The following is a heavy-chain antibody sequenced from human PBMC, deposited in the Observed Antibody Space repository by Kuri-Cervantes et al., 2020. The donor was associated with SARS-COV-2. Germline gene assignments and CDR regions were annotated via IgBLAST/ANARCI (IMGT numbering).Heavy chain of an antibody. Sequence: ASVKVSCKASGYTFTGYYMHWVRQAPGQGLEWMEWINPNSGGTNYAQKFQGWVTMTRDTSISTAYMELSRLRSDDTAVYYCARDPGYSSSSVYYYYGMDVWGQGTTVTVSS. CDR3: ARDPGYSSSSVYYYYGMDV. J-gene: IGHJ6*02. CDR1: GYTFTGYY. CDR2: INPNSGGT. V-gene: IGHV1-2*04. D-gene: IGHD6-6*01.